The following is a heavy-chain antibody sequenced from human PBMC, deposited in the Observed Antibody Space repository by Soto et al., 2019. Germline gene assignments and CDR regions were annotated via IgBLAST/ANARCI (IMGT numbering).Heavy chain of an antibody. CDR3: ARPPVSGFGKYAMDV. CDR2: IDPYDSYT. V-gene: IGHV5-10-1*01. Sequence: GAEVKKPGESLRISCKGSGYSFTNYWISWVRQMPGKGLEWMGRIDPYDSYTNYSPSFQGHVTISVDKSISTAYLQWSSLKASDTAMYYCARPPVSGFGKYAMDVWGQGTTVTVSS. CDR1: GYSFTNYW. D-gene: IGHD3-10*01. J-gene: IGHJ6*02.